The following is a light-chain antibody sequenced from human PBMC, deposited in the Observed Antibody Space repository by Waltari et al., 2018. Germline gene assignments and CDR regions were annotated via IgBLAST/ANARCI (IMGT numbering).Light chain of an antibody. Sequence: EIVLTQSSGTLSLSPGESATLSCRASQSVSSPYLAWYQQTSGQAPRLLIYAASRRAPGIPHRFAGSGSGTDFTLIISRLEPEDFAVYYCQQYGSSPYTFGQGTRLDIK. V-gene: IGKV3-20*01. J-gene: IGKJ2*01. CDR2: AAS. CDR3: QQYGSSPYT. CDR1: QSVSSPY.